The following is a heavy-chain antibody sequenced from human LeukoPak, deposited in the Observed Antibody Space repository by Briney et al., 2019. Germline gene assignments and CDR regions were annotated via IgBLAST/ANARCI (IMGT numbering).Heavy chain of an antibody. V-gene: IGHV1-2*02. J-gene: IGHJ4*02. CDR1: GYTFTGYY. CDR3: AREKRAYYYDSSGYEQD. Sequence: ASVKVSCKASGYTFTGYYMHWVRQAPGQGLEWMGWINPNSGGTNYAQKFQGRVTMTRDTSISTAYMELSRLRSDDTAVYYCAREKRAYYYDSSGYEQDWGQGTLVTVSS. D-gene: IGHD3-22*01. CDR2: INPNSGGT.